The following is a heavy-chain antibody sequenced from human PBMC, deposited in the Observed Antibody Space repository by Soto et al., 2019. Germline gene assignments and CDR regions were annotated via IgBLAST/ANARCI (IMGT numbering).Heavy chain of an antibody. D-gene: IGHD4-17*01. CDR2: IGTRGNTK. V-gene: IGHV3-11*01. CDR1: GFTFSDYY. CDR3: ARDGTEYNGESYDY. J-gene: IGHJ4*02. Sequence: GGSLRLSCATSGFTFSDYYMSWIRQAPGKGLEWVSYIGTRGNTKYYADSVRGRFTISRDNAKNSLYLQMNSLRADDTAVYYFARDGTEYNGESYDYCGQGIPVT.